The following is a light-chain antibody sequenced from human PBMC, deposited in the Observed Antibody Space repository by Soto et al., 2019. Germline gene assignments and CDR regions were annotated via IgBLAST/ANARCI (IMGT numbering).Light chain of an antibody. CDR2: SVS. CDR3: MSYTVSRSYV. CDR1: VSDIGTYDH. J-gene: IGLJ1*01. Sequence: SPLRPPASVSGSPGQSIPISCSGTVSDIGTYDHVAWFQQFPGKTPKLVIYSVSERPSGVSYRFSGSKSGNTASLTISGLQADDEADYYRMSYTVSRSYVFGTGPKVTVL. V-gene: IGLV2-14*01.